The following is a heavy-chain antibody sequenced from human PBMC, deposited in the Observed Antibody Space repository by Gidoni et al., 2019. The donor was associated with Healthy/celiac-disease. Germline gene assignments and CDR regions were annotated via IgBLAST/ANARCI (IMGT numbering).Heavy chain of an antibody. CDR2: IRSKANSYAT. Sequence: EVQPVESGGGLVQPGGSLTLSCPASGFTFSVSAMHWVRQASGKGLEWVGRIRSKANSYATAYAASVKGRFTISRDDSKNTAYLQMNSLKTEDTAVYYCTRRGGVPAAPGLVDYWGQGTLVTVSS. CDR3: TRRGGVPAAPGLVDY. CDR1: GFTFSVSA. D-gene: IGHD2-2*01. J-gene: IGHJ4*02. V-gene: IGHV3-73*02.